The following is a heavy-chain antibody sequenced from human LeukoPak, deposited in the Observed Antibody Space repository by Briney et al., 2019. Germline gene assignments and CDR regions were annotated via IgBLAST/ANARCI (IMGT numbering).Heavy chain of an antibody. CDR2: ISGSGTNT. V-gene: IGHV3-23*01. CDR1: GLTFSSYA. J-gene: IGHJ4*02. D-gene: IGHD3-22*01. CDR3: ALEKDDSPDY. Sequence: PGGSLRPSCAASGLTFSSYAMSWVRQAPGKGLEWVSAISGSGTNTYYADSVKVRLTISRDNSKNTLYLQMNSLRAEDTAVYYCALEKDDSPDYWGLGTLVTVSS.